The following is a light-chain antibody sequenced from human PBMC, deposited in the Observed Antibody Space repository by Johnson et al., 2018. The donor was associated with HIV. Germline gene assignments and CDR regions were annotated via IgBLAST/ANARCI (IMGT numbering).Light chain of an antibody. CDR2: ENN. CDR3: GTWDNSLSTGGV. CDR1: SSNIGNNY. Sequence: QSVLTQPPSVSAAPGQEVTISCSGSSSNIGNNYVSWYQQLPGTAPKLLIYENNKRPSGIPDRLSGSKSGTSATLGITGLQTGDEADYYCGTWDNSLSTGGVFGTGTKVTVL. J-gene: IGLJ1*01. V-gene: IGLV1-51*02.